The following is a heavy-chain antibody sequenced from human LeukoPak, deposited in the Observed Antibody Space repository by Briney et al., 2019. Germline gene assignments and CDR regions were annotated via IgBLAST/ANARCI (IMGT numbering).Heavy chain of an antibody. J-gene: IGHJ4*02. CDR2: INAGNGNT. CDR1: GYTFTSYA. CDR3: ARADAFGGNYYFDY. Sequence: ASVKVFCKASGYTFTSYAMHWVRQAPGQRLEWMGWINAGNGNTKYSQKFQGRVTITRDTSASTAYMELSSLRSEDTAVYYCARADAFGGNYYFDYWGQGTLVTVSS. D-gene: IGHD4-23*01. V-gene: IGHV1-3*01.